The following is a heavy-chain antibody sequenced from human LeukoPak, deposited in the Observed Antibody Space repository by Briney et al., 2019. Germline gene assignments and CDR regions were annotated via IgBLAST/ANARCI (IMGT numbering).Heavy chain of an antibody. CDR3: AKDQNTVATAPFDY. D-gene: IGHD4-17*01. J-gene: IGHJ4*02. Sequence: PRGSLRLSCAASGFTFSSYSMNWVRQAPGKGLEWVSAINSAGSTYYGDSVRGRFTISRDNSKNVLHLQMNSLRAEDTALYYCAKDQNTVATAPFDYWGLGTLVTVSS. CDR2: INSAGST. V-gene: IGHV3-23*01. CDR1: GFTFSSYS.